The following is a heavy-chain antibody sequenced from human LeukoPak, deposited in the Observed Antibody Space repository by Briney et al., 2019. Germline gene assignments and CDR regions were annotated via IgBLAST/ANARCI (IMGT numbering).Heavy chain of an antibody. CDR3: ARGVVATIIGDWFDP. J-gene: IGHJ5*02. CDR1: GGSISSYY. D-gene: IGHD5-12*01. Sequence: PSETLSLTCTVSGGSISSYYWSWIRQHPGKGLEWIGYIYYSGSTYYNPSLKSRVTISVDMSKNQFSLKLSSVTAADTAVYYCARGVVATIIGDWFDPWGQGTLVTVSS. CDR2: IYYSGST. V-gene: IGHV4-59*06.